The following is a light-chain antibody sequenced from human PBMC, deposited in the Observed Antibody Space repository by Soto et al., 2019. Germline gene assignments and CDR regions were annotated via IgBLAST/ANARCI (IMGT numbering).Light chain of an antibody. J-gene: IGKJ1*01. CDR1: QSVSSSY. CDR3: QQYDTSPET. V-gene: IGKV3-20*01. CDR2: GTS. Sequence: EIVLTQSPGTLSLSPGERATLSCRASQSVSSSYLAWYQHKPGQAPRLLMYGTSSRATGIPDRFSGSGSGTDFTLTISRLEPEDLAVYYCQQYDTSPETFGQGTKGDIK.